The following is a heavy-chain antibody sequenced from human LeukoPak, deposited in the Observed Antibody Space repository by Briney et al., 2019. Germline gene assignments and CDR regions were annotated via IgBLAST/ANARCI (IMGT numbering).Heavy chain of an antibody. D-gene: IGHD6-19*01. Sequence: RASVKVSCKASGGTFSSYAISWVRRAPGQGLEWMGGIIPSLGTANYAQKFKGRVTITADKSTSTAYMELSSLRSEDTAVYYCARDRIAVAGRKYYYYMDVWGKGTTVTVSS. CDR3: ARDRIAVAGRKYYYYMDV. CDR2: IIPSLGTA. V-gene: IGHV1-69*06. J-gene: IGHJ6*03. CDR1: GGTFSSYA.